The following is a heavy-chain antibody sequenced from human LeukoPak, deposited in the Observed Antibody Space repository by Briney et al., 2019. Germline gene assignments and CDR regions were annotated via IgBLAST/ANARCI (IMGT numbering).Heavy chain of an antibody. Sequence: GGAPRPPCGTFGVTFSRYLLWWGRPAPGRGGEGVANVKLDGSEKSYVDSVKGRFTISRDNAKNSLYLQMNSLRAEDTAVYYCARDLVVATFDYWGQGTLVTVSS. CDR1: GVTFSRYL. V-gene: IGHV3-7*01. CDR2: VKLDGSEK. D-gene: IGHD5-12*01. CDR3: ARDLVVATFDY. J-gene: IGHJ4*02.